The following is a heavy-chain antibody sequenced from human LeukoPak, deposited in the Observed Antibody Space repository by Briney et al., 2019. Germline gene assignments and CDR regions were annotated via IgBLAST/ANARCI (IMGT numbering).Heavy chain of an antibody. D-gene: IGHD2-2*01. CDR1: GFIFRDYT. Sequence: PGGSLRLSCVASGFIFRDYTMNWVRQTPGKGLGWVSAINKGGSYMAYADSVKGRFTVSRDNAKNSLFLQMNNLRVEDTAVYFCASEVLIVLEPAANTIDYWGQGTRVTVSS. CDR2: INKGGSYM. V-gene: IGHV3-21*01. CDR3: ASEVLIVLEPAANTIDY. J-gene: IGHJ4*02.